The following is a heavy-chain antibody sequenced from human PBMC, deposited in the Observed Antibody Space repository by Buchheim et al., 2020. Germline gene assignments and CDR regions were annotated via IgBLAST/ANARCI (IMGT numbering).Heavy chain of an antibody. D-gene: IGHD6-13*01. Sequence: EVQLVQSGAAVNKPGESLKISCKGSGYSFISYWIGWVRQMPGKGLEWMGIIYPGDSDTRYSPSFQGQFTISAAKSITPAYLQWSSLKASDTAMYYCARHEYSSSWNYYYYGMDVWGQGTT. CDR1: GYSFISYW. V-gene: IGHV5-51*01. CDR3: ARHEYSSSWNYYYYGMDV. J-gene: IGHJ6*02. CDR2: IYPGDSDT.